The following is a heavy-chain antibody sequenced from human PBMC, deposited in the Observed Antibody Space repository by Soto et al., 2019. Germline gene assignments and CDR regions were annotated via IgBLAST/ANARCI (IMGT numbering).Heavy chain of an antibody. CDR2: INAGNGNT. V-gene: IGHV1-3*01. CDR3: ARAVVLIAPGWYFDL. CDR1: GYTFTSYA. Sequence: ASVKVSCKASGYTFTSYAMHRVRQAPGQRLEWMGWINAGNGNTKYSQKFQGRVTITRDTSASTAYMELSSLRSEDTAVYYCARAVVLIAPGWYFDLWGRGTLVTVSS. J-gene: IGHJ2*01. D-gene: IGHD2-8*01.